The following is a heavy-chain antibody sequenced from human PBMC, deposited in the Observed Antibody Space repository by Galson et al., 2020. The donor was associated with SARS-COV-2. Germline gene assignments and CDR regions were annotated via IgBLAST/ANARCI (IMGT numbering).Heavy chain of an antibody. CDR1: GFTFSSYA. D-gene: IGHD3-22*01. J-gene: IGHJ4*02. V-gene: IGHV3-30-3*01. Sequence: GESLKISCAASGFTFSSYAMHWVRQAPGKGLEWVAVISYDGSNKYYADSVKGRFTISRDNSKNTLYLQMNSLRAEDTAVYYCARAPDSSGYYLDVYFDYWGQGTLVTVSS. CDR2: ISYDGSNK. CDR3: ARAPDSSGYYLDVYFDY.